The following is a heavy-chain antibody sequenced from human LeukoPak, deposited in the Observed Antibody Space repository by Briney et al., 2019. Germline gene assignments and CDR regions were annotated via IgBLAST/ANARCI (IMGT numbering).Heavy chain of an antibody. CDR1: GGTFSSYA. CDR2: IIPILGIA. CDR3: ARGSSYTMIVFYGMDV. J-gene: IGHJ6*02. V-gene: IGHV1-69*04. D-gene: IGHD3-22*01. Sequence: SVKVSCKASGGTFSSYAISWVRQAPGQGLEWMGRIIPILGIANYAQKFQGRVTITADKSTSTAYMELSSLRSEDTAVYYCARGSSYTMIVFYGMDVWGQGTTVTVSS.